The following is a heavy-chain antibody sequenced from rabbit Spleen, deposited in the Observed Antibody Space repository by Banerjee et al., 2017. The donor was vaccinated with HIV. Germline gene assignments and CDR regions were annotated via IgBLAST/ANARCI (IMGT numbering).Heavy chain of an antibody. CDR1: RFSFNNKYW. J-gene: IGHJ3*01. CDR2: IDAGSSGRT. D-gene: IGHD1-1*01. CDR3: ARDTSSSFSSYGMDL. V-gene: IGHV1S40*01. Sequence: QSLEESGGDLVKPEGSLTLTCKASRFSFNNKYWMCWVRQAPGKGLEWIACIDAGSSGRTYYASWVNGRFTISKTSSTTVTLQMTSLTVADTATYFCARDTSSSFSSYGMDLWGQGTLVTVS.